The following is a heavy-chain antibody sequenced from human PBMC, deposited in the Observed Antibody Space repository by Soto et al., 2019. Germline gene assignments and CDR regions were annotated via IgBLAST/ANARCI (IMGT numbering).Heavy chain of an antibody. D-gene: IGHD3-9*01. J-gene: IGHJ4*02. V-gene: IGHV4-4*02. CDR3: VHWSTGTYGTIFFDY. Sequence: TLSLTCDVSGVSISSGNWWSWVRQPPGKGLEWIAEVYNDGSANYHPSLESRATISVDRSKNQFSLRLSSVTAVDTATYYCVHWSTGTYGTIFFDYWGLGTLVTVSS. CDR1: GVSISSGNW. CDR2: VYNDGSA.